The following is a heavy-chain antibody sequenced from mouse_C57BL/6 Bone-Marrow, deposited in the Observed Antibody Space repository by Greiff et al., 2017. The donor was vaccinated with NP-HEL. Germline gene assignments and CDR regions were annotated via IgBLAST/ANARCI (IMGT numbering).Heavy chain of an antibody. D-gene: IGHD3-3*01. CDR3: TRGRDHWYFDV. CDR2: IDPETGGT. V-gene: IGHV1-15*01. J-gene: IGHJ1*03. Sequence: QVQLKQSGAELVRPGASVTLSCKASGYTFTDYEMHWVKQTPVHGLEWIGAIDPETGGTAYNQKFKGKAILTADKSSSTAYMELRSLTSEDSAVYYCTRGRDHWYFDVWGTGTTVTVSS. CDR1: GYTFTDYE.